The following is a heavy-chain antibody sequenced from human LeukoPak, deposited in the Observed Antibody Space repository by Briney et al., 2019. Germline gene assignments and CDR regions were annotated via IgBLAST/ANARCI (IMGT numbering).Heavy chain of an antibody. Sequence: PGGSLRLSCVASGFTLRSHWMSWVRQAPGKGLEWVANIKQDGSAKYYVDSAKGRFTISRDNAKSSLYLQMNSLRVEDTAVYYCGRLIEGAGIDFWGQGTLVTVSS. CDR1: GFTLRSHW. CDR3: GRLIEGAGIDF. CDR2: IKQDGSAK. J-gene: IGHJ4*02. V-gene: IGHV3-7*01. D-gene: IGHD6-13*01.